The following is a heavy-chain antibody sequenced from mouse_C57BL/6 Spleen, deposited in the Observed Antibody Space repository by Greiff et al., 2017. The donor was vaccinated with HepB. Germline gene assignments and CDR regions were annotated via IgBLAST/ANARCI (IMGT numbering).Heavy chain of an antibody. CDR1: GFTFSSYA. CDR2: ISDGGSYT. Sequence: EVHLVESGGGLVKPGGSLKLSCAASGFTFSSYAMSWVRQTPEKRLEWVATISDGGSYTYYPDNVKGRFTISRDNAKNNLYLQMSHLKSEDTAMYYCARERYYGSSHWYFDVWGTGTTVTVSS. D-gene: IGHD1-1*01. J-gene: IGHJ1*03. V-gene: IGHV5-4*01. CDR3: ARERYYGSSHWYFDV.